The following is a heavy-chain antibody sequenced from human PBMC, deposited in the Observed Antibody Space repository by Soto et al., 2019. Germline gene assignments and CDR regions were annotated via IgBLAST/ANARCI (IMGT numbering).Heavy chain of an antibody. V-gene: IGHV4-31*03. J-gene: IGHJ4*02. Sequence: SETLSLTCTVSGGSISSGGYYWSWIRQHPGKGLEWIGYIYYSGSTYYNPSLKSRVTISVDTSKNQFSLKLSSVTAADTAVYYCARGLGGSGDYWGQGTLVTVSS. CDR2: IYYSGST. D-gene: IGHD3-10*01. CDR1: GGSISSGGYY. CDR3: ARGLGGSGDY.